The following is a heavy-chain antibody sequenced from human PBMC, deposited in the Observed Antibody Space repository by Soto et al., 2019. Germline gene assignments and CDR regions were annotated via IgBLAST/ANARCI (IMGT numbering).Heavy chain of an antibody. CDR3: ARDPPFSGILRGTPLMDV. CDR2: ISAYNGDT. CDR1: GYSFTTHG. Sequence: QVQLVQSEAEVRKPGASVKVSCKASGYSFTTHGISWVRRAPGHGLEWMGWISAYNGDTHYVQRFQGRLTMTTDTSTSTAYMELRSLTSDDTAVYYCARDPPFSGILRGTPLMDVWGQGTTVTVSS. D-gene: IGHD4-17*01. J-gene: IGHJ6*02. V-gene: IGHV1-18*04.